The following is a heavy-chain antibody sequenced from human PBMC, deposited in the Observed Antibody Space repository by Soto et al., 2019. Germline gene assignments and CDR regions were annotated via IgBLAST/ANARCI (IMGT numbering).Heavy chain of an antibody. Sequence: SETLSLTCTFSGGSISSSSYYLGWIRQPPGKGLEWIGSIYYSGSTYYNPSLKSRVTISVDTSKNQFSLKLSSVTAADTAVYYCARRGSGSYSDYWGQGTLVTVSS. CDR1: GGSISSSSYY. J-gene: IGHJ4*02. D-gene: IGHD3-10*01. CDR2: IYYSGST. V-gene: IGHV4-39*01. CDR3: ARRGSGSYSDY.